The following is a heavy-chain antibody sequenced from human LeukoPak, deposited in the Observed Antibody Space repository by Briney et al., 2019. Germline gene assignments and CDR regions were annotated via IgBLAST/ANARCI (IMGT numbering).Heavy chain of an antibody. V-gene: IGHV3-23*01. Sequence: GGSLRLSCAASGFTFSSYPMSWVRQAPGKGLEWVSTISGSGGSTSYADSVKGRFTISRDNSKNTLYLQMNSLRAEDTAIYYCAKVGDSSGYYFHLDYWGQGTLVAVSS. J-gene: IGHJ4*02. CDR3: AKVGDSSGYYFHLDY. CDR2: ISGSGGST. CDR1: GFTFSSYP. D-gene: IGHD3-22*01.